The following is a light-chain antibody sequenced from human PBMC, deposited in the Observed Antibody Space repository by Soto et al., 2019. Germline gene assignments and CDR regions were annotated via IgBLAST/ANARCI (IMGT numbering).Light chain of an antibody. V-gene: IGKV3-20*01. Sequence: ELVLTQSPATLSLSPGERANLSCRASQSVSSSYLAWYQQKPGQAPRLLIYAASSRATGIPDRFSGGGSGTDFTLTISRLEPDDVAVYYCQQYDTSPPMYTFGQGTKVDIK. CDR3: QQYDTSPPMYT. J-gene: IGKJ2*01. CDR2: AAS. CDR1: QSVSSSY.